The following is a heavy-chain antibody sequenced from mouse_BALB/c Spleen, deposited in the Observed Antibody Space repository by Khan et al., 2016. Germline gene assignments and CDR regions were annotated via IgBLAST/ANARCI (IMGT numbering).Heavy chain of an antibody. CDR2: ISYSGST. CDR1: GYSITSDYA. D-gene: IGHD2-3*01. Sequence: EVQLQESGPGLVKPSQSLSLTCTVTGYSITSDYAWNWIRQFPGNKLEWMGYISYSGSTSYTPSLKSRISITRDTSKNQFFLQLNSVTTEDTATYYCARYDRGGDWFVDWCQGTTVTVAA. V-gene: IGHV3-2*02. J-gene: IGHJ3*01. CDR3: ARYDRGGDWFVD.